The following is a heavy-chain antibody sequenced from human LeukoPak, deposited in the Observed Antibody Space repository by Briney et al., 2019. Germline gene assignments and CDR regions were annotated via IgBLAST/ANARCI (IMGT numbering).Heavy chain of an antibody. Sequence: GGSLRLSCAASGFTFSTYAMHWVRQAQGKGLEWVAAISYDGSNKNYADSVKGRFTISRDNSKNTLYLQMNSLRAEDTAVYYCASDGHRGSDFDYWGQGTLVTVSS. V-gene: IGHV3-30-3*01. CDR2: ISYDGSNK. CDR1: GFTFSTYA. CDR3: ASDGHRGSDFDY. J-gene: IGHJ4*02. D-gene: IGHD1-26*01.